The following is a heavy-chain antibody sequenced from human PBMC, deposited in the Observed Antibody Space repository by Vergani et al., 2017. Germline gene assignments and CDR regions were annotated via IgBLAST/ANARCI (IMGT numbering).Heavy chain of an antibody. J-gene: IGHJ4*02. D-gene: IGHD1-26*01. Sequence: EVQLVESGGGLVQPGGSLRLSCAASGFTFSSYEMNWVRQAPGKGLEWVSYISSSGSTIYYADSVKGRFTISRDNAKNSLYLQMNSLRAEDTAVYYCASRAPPNYWELPDYWGQGTLVTVSS. CDR1: GFTFSSYE. CDR3: ASRAPPNYWELPDY. V-gene: IGHV3-48*03. CDR2: ISSSGSTI.